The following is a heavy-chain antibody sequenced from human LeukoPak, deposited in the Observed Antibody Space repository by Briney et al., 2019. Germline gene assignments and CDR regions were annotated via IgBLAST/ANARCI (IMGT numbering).Heavy chain of an antibody. CDR1: GFTFSSYA. CDR2: ISYDGSNK. CDR3: AREGMVVAPRYSSYFDY. Sequence: PGGSPRLSCAASGFTFSSYAMHWVRQAPGKGLEWVAVISYDGSNKYYADSVKGRFTISRDNSKSTLYLQMNSLRAEDTAVYYCAREGMVVAPRYSSYFDYWGQGTLVTVSS. D-gene: IGHD2-15*01. J-gene: IGHJ4*02. V-gene: IGHV3-30*01.